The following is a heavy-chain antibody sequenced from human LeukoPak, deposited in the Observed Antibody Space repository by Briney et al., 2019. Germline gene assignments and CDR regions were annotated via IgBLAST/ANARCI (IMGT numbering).Heavy chain of an antibody. CDR1: GFTFSSYW. CDR2: IKQDGSEK. Sequence: GGSLRLSCAASGFTFSSYWMSWVRQAPGKGLEWVANIKQDGSEKYYVDSVKGRFTISRDNAKNSLYLQMNSLRAEDTAVYYCAREAMAGTWSSFFDYWGQGTLVTVSS. D-gene: IGHD6-19*01. CDR3: AREAMAGTWSSFFDY. J-gene: IGHJ4*02. V-gene: IGHV3-7*03.